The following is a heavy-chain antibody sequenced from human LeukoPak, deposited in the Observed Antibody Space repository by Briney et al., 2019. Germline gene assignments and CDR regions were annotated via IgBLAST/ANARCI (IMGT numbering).Heavy chain of an antibody. CDR1: GFTFSTYA. CDR2: ISGSTGRT. V-gene: IGHV3-23*01. CDR3: AKGHSSGWYYFDY. Sequence: GGSLRLSCAASGFTFSTYAMSWVRQAPGKGLEWVSAISGSTGRTYYADSVKCRFTISRDNSKNTLYLQMNSLRAEDTAVYYCAKGHSSGWYYFDYWGQGTLVTVSS. D-gene: IGHD6-19*01. J-gene: IGHJ4*02.